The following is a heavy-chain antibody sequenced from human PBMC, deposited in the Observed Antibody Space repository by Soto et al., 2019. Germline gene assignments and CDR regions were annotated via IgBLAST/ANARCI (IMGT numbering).Heavy chain of an antibody. CDR3: AKDSGIRFLEWLPAYGMDV. J-gene: IGHJ6*02. CDR2: ISYDGSNK. Sequence: PGGSLRLSCAASGFTFSSYAMHWVRQAPGKGLEWVAVISYDGSNKYYADSVKGRFTISRDNSKNTLYLQMNSLRAEDTAVYYCAKDSGIRFLEWLPAYGMDVWGQGTTVTVSS. V-gene: IGHV3-30-3*01. D-gene: IGHD3-3*01. CDR1: GFTFSSYA.